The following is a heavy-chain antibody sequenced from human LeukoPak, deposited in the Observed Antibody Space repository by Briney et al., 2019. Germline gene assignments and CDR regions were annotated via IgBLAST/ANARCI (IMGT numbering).Heavy chain of an antibody. D-gene: IGHD2-15*01. CDR1: GFTFSSYA. V-gene: IGHV3-23*01. J-gene: IGHJ6*03. CDR3: AKNGDRGAYCTGGTCYPYFYYYMDV. CDR2: ISSTGGTT. Sequence: GGSLRLSCAASGFTFSSYAMHWVRQAPGKGLEWVSSISSTGGTTYYADSVKGRFTISRDNSKNTLYLQMNSLRAEDTAIYYCAKNGDRGAYCTGGTCYPYFYYYMDVWGKGTTVTI.